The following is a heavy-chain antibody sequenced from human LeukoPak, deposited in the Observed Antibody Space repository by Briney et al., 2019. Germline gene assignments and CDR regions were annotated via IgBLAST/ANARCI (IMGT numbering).Heavy chain of an antibody. CDR3: AKVSVGEQWLASWGHYFDY. V-gene: IGHV3-43*02. D-gene: IGHD6-19*01. CDR1: GFTFDDYA. CDR2: ISGDGGST. J-gene: IGHJ4*02. Sequence: PGGSLRLSCAASGFTFDDYAMHWVRQAPGKGLEWVSLISGDGGSTYYADSVKGRFTISRDNSKNSLYLQMNSLRTEDTALYYCAKVSVGEQWLASWGHYFDYWGQGTLVTVSS.